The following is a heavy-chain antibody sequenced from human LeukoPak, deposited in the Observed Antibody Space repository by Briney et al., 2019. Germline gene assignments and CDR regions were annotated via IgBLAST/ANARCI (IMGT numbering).Heavy chain of an antibody. V-gene: IGHV3-23*01. CDR3: ASAYSGSYYFDY. D-gene: IGHD1-26*01. CDR2: ISGSGGST. Sequence: SGGSLRLSCAASGFTFSSYAMSWVRQAPGKGLEWVSAISGSGGSTYYADSVKGRFTISRDNSKNSLCLQMNSLRAEDTAVYYCASAYSGSYYFDYWGQGTLVTVSS. J-gene: IGHJ4*02. CDR1: GFTFSSYA.